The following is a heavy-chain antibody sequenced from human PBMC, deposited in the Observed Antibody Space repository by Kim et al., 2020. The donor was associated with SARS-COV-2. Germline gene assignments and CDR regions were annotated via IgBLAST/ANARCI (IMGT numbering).Heavy chain of an antibody. V-gene: IGHV1-69*04. CDR2: IIPILGIA. Sequence: SVKVSCKASGGTFSSYAISWVRQAPGQGLEWMGRIIPILGIANYAQKFQGRVTITADKSTSTAYMELSSLRSEDTAVYYCARVSPNSSPLDYWGQGTLVTVSS. D-gene: IGHD6-13*01. J-gene: IGHJ4*02. CDR1: GGTFSSYA. CDR3: ARVSPNSSPLDY.